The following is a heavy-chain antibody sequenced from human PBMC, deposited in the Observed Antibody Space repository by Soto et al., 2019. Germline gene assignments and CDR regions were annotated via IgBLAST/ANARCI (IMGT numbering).Heavy chain of an antibody. J-gene: IGHJ6*02. CDR3: ARSPRITIFGVVNYCYYGMDV. Sequence: PGGSLRLSCAASGFTFSSYGMHWVRQAPGKGLEWVAVIWYDGSNKYYADSVKGRFTISRDNSKNTLYLQMNSLRAEDTAVYYCARSPRITIFGVVNYCYYGMDVWGQGTTVTVSS. CDR1: GFTFSSYG. D-gene: IGHD3-3*01. CDR2: IWYDGSNK. V-gene: IGHV3-33*01.